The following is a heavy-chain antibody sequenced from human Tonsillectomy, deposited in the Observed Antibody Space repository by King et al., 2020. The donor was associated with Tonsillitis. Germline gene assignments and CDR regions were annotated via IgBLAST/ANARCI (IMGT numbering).Heavy chain of an antibody. V-gene: IGHV4-4*07. CDR3: AGGTTVTHF. D-gene: IGHD4-17*01. CDR1: GGSITSYY. CDR2: IHTSGTT. Sequence: QLQESGPGLVKPSETLSLTCTVSGGSITSYYWSWLRQPAGKGLEWIGRIHTSGTTNYNPSLKSRVTMSVDTSKNQFSLKLNSVTAADTAVYYCAGGTTVTHFWGQGTLVTVSS. J-gene: IGHJ4*02.